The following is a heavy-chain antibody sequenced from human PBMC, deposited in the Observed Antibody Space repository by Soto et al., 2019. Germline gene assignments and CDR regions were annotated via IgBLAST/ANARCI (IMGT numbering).Heavy chain of an antibody. CDR1: GGSFSGYY. CDR2: INHSGST. J-gene: IGHJ4*02. Sequence: SETLSLTCAVYGGSFSGYYWSWIRQPPGKGLEWIGEINHSGSTNYNPSLKSRVTMSVDTSKNQFSLKLSSVTAADTAVYYCASGTSTNYWGQGTLVTVSS. V-gene: IGHV4-34*01. CDR3: ASGTSTNY.